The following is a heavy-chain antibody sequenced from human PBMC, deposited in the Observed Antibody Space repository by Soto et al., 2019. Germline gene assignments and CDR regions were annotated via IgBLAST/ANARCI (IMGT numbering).Heavy chain of an antibody. CDR1: EFTFSGSA. CDR3: TTRGYCSGGSCERLDY. J-gene: IGHJ4*02. V-gene: IGHV3-73*01. D-gene: IGHD2-15*01. Sequence: EVQLVESGGGLVQPGGSLKLSCAASEFTFSGSAIHWVRQASGKVLEWVGRIRSSANRYATSYAASVKGRFTISRDESKNTALLQMNSLKSEDTALYYCTTRGYCSGGSCERLDYWGQGTLVTVSS. CDR2: IRSSANRYAT.